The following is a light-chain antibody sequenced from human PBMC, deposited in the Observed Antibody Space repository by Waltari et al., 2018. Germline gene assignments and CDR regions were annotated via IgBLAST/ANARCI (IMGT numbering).Light chain of an antibody. CDR2: DAS. CDR3: QKYYRAPQT. V-gene: IGKV3-11*01. Sequence: EIVLTQSPATLSLSPGQRAALSCRASQDVNDYLAWYQQKPGQPPRLLIDDASKRATGIPARFSGSGSGTDFTLTISTLEPEDFGVYYCQKYYRAPQTFGQGTKVEIK. J-gene: IGKJ1*01. CDR1: QDVNDY.